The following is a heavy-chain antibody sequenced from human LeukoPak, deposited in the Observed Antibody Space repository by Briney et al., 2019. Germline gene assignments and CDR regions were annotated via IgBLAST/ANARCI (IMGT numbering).Heavy chain of an antibody. J-gene: IGHJ4*02. CDR3: ARDGAGYTSGWDY. D-gene: IGHD6-19*01. CDR2: IYTSGST. V-gene: IGHV4-61*02. Sequence: SETLSLTCTVSGGSISSGSYYWSWIRQPAGKGLEWIGRIYTSGSTNYNPSLKSRVTISVDTSKNQFSLKLSSVTAADTAVYYCARDGAGYTSGWDYWGQGTLVTVSS. CDR1: GGSISSGSYY.